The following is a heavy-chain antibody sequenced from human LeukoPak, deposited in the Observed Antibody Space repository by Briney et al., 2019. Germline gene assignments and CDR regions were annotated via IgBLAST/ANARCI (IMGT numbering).Heavy chain of an antibody. Sequence: GGSLRLSCVASGFTFRSYTMSWARQAPGKGLEWVAKMKEDGSEIYYVDSVKGRFTICRDNAKNSLCLQMNNLTVEDTAVYYCARGGARYLDSWGQGTLVTVSS. D-gene: IGHD3-9*01. CDR2: MKEDGSEI. CDR3: ARGGARYLDS. V-gene: IGHV3-7*01. CDR1: GFTFRSYT. J-gene: IGHJ4*02.